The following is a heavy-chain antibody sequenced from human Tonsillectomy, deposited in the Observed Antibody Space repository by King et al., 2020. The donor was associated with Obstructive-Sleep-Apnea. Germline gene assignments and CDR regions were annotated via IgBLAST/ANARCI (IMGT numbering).Heavy chain of an antibody. CDR1: GYSLTSYW. CDR2: IDPSDSYT. J-gene: IGHJ6*02. D-gene: IGHD2-15*01. CDR3: ARDILVMNGMDV. V-gene: IGHV5-10-1*01. Sequence: VQLVESGAEVKKPGESLRISCKGSGYSLTSYWISWVRQRPGKGLEWMGRIDPSDSYTNYSPSFQGHVTISADKSISTAYLQWSSLKASDTAMYYCARDILVMNGMDVWGQGTTVTVCS.